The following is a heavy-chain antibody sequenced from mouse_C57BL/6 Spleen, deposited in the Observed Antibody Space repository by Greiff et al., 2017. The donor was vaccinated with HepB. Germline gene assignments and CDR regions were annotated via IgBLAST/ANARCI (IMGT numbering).Heavy chain of an antibody. CDR3: AREDYGSSGYFDY. Sequence: ESGPGLVNPSQSLSLTCSVTGYSINSGNYWNWIRQFPGKKLEWMGYISYDGSNNYNPSLKNRISITRDTSKNQFFLKLNSVTTEDTATYYCAREDYGSSGYFDYWGQGTTLTVSS. CDR1: GYSINSGNY. CDR2: ISYDGSN. V-gene: IGHV3-6*01. D-gene: IGHD1-1*01. J-gene: IGHJ2*01.